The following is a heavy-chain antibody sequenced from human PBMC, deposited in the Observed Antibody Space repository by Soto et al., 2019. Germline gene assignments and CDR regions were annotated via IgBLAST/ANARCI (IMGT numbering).Heavy chain of an antibody. CDR3: ARPARQDTVAGDY. CDR2: IYYSGIT. CDR1: GGSISSSSYY. Sequence: SETQSLTCTVSGGSISSSSYYWGWIRQPPGKGLEWIGMIYYSGITHYNPSLKSRVTISIDTSKNQFSLKVSSVTAADTAMYYCARPARQDTVAGDYWGQGTLVTVSS. D-gene: IGHD5-12*01. J-gene: IGHJ4*02. V-gene: IGHV4-39*01.